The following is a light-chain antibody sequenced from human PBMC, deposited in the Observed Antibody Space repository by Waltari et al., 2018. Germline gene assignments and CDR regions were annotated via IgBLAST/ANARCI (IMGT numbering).Light chain of an antibody. CDR1: QSLLQRNGYNW. Sequence: DIVMTQSPLSLPVTPGEPASISCRSSQSLLQRNGYNWLNWYLQKPGQSPQVLIYFGSNRASGVPDRFSGSVSGTDFTLTISRVEAEDVGVYYCMQGLQTPYTCGQGTKLEI. J-gene: IGKJ2*01. V-gene: IGKV2-28*01. CDR3: MQGLQTPYT. CDR2: FGS.